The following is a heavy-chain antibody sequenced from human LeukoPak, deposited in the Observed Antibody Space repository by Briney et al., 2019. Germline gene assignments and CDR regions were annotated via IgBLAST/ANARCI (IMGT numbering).Heavy chain of an antibody. CDR3: GRQGYTASYYFFDY. J-gene: IGHJ4*02. D-gene: IGHD1-26*01. CDR2: IYTTGTT. Sequence: KTSETLSLTCTVSSGSIRSYYWGWVRQPPGKGLEWIGRIYTTGTTQYNPSLKSRVTMSVDTSTNQFSLNLRSMTAADTAVYYCGRQGYTASYYFFDYWSQGTLVAAS. V-gene: IGHV4-4*07. CDR1: SGSIRSYY.